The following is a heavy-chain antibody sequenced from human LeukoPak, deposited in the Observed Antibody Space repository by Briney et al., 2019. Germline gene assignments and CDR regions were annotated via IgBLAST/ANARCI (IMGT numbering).Heavy chain of an antibody. CDR2: IIPIFGTA. J-gene: IGHJ4*02. CDR1: GGTYSSYA. Sequence: SVKVSCKASGGTYSSYAISWVRQAPGQALEWMGRIIPIFGTANYAQKFEGRVTITTDESTRTAYMELSSLRSEDTAVYYCASYDYYDSSGYYPFGYWGEGTLVTVSS. V-gene: IGHV1-69*05. CDR3: ASYDYYDSSGYYPFGY. D-gene: IGHD3-22*01.